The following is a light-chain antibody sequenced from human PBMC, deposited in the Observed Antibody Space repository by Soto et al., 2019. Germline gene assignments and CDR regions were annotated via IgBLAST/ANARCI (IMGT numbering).Light chain of an antibody. CDR2: GAS. V-gene: IGKV3-20*01. J-gene: IGKJ5*01. CDR1: HSVSSSY. Sequence: EIVLTQSPGTLSLSPGERATLSCRASHSVSSSYLAWYQQKPGQAPRLLIYGASSRATGIPDRFSGRGSGADFTLTINRLEHEDFAVSHCQQYGGPPITFGHGTRLEIK. CDR3: QQYGGPPIT.